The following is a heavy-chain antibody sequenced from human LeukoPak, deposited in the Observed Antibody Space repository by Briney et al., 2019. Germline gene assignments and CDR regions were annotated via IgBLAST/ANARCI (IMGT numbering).Heavy chain of an antibody. D-gene: IGHD3-10*01. J-gene: IGHJ4*02. Sequence: PSETLSLTCAVYGGSFSGYYWGWIRQPPGKGLEWIGEINHSGSTNYNPSLKSRVTISVDTSKNQFSLKLSSVTAADTAVYYCARVLPPFYYYGSGSHFDYWGQGTLVTVSS. CDR2: INHSGST. V-gene: IGHV4-34*01. CDR3: ARVLPPFYYYGSGSHFDY. CDR1: GGSFSGYY.